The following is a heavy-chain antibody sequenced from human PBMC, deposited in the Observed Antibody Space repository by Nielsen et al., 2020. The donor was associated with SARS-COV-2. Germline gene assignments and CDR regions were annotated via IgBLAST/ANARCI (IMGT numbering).Heavy chain of an antibody. Sequence: GGSLRLSCAASGFTFSSYSMNWVRQAPGKGLEWVSSISSSSSTIYYADSVKGRFTISRDNAKNSLYLQMNSLRDEDTAVYYCARGGQLWSDDAFDIWGQGTMVTVSS. D-gene: IGHD5-18*01. CDR3: ARGGQLWSDDAFDI. V-gene: IGHV3-48*02. J-gene: IGHJ3*02. CDR2: ISSSSSTI. CDR1: GFTFSSYS.